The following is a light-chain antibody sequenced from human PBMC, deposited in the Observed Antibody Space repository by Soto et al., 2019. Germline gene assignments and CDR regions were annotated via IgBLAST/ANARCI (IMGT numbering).Light chain of an antibody. J-gene: IGLJ2*01. CDR3: QSYDSSLSGSV. CDR2: VNS. V-gene: IGLV1-40*01. Sequence: QSVLTQPPSVSGAPGQRVTISCTGSSSNIGAGYDVHWYQQLPRTAPKLLIYVNSNRPSGVPDRFAGSKSGTSASLASTGLQAEDEADYYCQSYDSSLSGSVFGGGTKLTVL. CDR1: SSNIGAGYD.